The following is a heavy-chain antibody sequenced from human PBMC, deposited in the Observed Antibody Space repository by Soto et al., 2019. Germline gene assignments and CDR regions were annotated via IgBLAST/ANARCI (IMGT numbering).Heavy chain of an antibody. V-gene: IGHV3-66*02. CDR1: GFTVSSNY. J-gene: IGHJ3*02. CDR2: IYSVGST. Sequence: GGSLRLACADSGFTVSSNYMSWVRQAPGKGLEWVSVIYSVGSTYYADYVKGRFTIPRDYSKNTLYLEMNSLRAEDTAVYFCVRETESLGIADDFDIWGQGTMVTVSS. CDR3: VRETESLGIADDFDI. D-gene: IGHD7-27*01.